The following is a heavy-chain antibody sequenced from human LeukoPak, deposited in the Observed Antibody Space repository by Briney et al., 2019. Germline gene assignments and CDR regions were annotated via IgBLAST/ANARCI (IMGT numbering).Heavy chain of an antibody. CDR1: GGSISSSSYY. CDR3: ARDQGYYYDSSGFDY. Sequence: SETLSLTCTVSGGSISSSSYYWGWIRQPPGKGLEWIGSIYYSGSTNYNPSLKSRVTISVDTSKNQFSLKLSSVTAADTAVYYCARDQGYYYDSSGFDYWGQGTLVTVSS. J-gene: IGHJ4*02. D-gene: IGHD3-22*01. V-gene: IGHV4-39*07. CDR2: IYYSGST.